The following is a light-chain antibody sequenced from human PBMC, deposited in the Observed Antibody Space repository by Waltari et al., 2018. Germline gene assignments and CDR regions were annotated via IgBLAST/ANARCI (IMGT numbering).Light chain of an antibody. CDR1: QSVLYSSNTKNY. CDR2: WAT. Sequence: DIVMTQSPDSLAVSLGERATINCKSSQSVLYSSNTKNYLAWYQQKPGQPPQLLIYWATTREAGVPERFSGSGSGTDFTLTISSLQAEDVAVYYCQQYYGSPCTFGGGTKVEMK. J-gene: IGKJ4*01. CDR3: QQYYGSPCT. V-gene: IGKV4-1*01.